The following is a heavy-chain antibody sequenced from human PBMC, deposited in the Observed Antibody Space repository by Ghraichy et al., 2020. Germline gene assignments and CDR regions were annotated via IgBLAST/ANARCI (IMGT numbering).Heavy chain of an antibody. J-gene: IGHJ2*01. D-gene: IGHD3-22*01. CDR1: GGSISSYY. V-gene: IGHV4-59*01. Sequence: SETLSLTCTVSGGSISSYYWSWTRQPPGKGLEWIGYIYYSGSTNYNPSLKSRVTISVDTSKNQFSLKLSSVTAADTAVYYCAREGTLNYYDSSGYYPSYWYFDLWGRGTLVTVSS. CDR3: AREGTLNYYDSSGYYPSYWYFDL. CDR2: IYYSGST.